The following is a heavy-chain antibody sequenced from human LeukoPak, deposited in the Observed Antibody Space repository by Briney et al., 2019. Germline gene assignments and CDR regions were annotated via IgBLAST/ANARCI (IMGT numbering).Heavy chain of an antibody. J-gene: IGHJ5*02. CDR3: ARHGSSGYCSGGSCYDWFDP. CDR2: IYPGDSDT. V-gene: IGHV5-51*01. Sequence: GESLKISCKGSGYSFTSYWIGWVRQMPGKGLAWMGIIYPGDSDTRYSPSFQGQVTISADKSISTAYLQWSSLKASDTAMYYCARHGSSGYCSGGSCYDWFDPWGQGTLVTVSS. CDR1: GYSFTSYW. D-gene: IGHD2-15*01.